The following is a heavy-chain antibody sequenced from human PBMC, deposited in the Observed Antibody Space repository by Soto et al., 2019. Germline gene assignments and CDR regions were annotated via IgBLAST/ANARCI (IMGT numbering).Heavy chain of an antibody. D-gene: IGHD3-10*01. CDR1: GFTFSDYS. J-gene: IGHJ1*01. CDR2: LSYVGNNK. V-gene: IGHV3-30-3*01. CDR3: ARGITYYYTSGLQH. Sequence: QAGGSLRLSCAASGFTFSDYSLHWVRQAPGKGLEWVAVLSYVGNNKYYADSVKGRFTISRDTSKNTLFLQMNSLTTEDTAVYYCARGITYYYTSGLQHWGQGTLVTVSS.